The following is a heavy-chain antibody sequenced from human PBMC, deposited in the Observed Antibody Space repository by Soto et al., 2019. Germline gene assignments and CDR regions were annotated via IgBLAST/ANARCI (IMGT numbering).Heavy chain of an antibody. D-gene: IGHD6-6*01. CDR3: ARAVSRVYPDYMDV. J-gene: IGHJ6*03. Sequence: GGSLRLSCAASGFTFSSYWMSWVRQAPGKGLEWVANIKQDGSEKYYVDSVKGRFTISRDNAKNSLYLQMNSLRAEDTAVYYCARAVSRVYPDYMDVWGKGTTVTVAS. CDR2: IKQDGSEK. V-gene: IGHV3-7*01. CDR1: GFTFSSYW.